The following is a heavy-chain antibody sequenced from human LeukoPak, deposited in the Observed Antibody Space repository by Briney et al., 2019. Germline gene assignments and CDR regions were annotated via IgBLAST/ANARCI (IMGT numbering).Heavy chain of an antibody. CDR2: MNPNSGNT. Sequence: ASVKVSSKTSGYTFTNYDINWVRQATGQGLEWMGWMNPNSGNTDYAQKFQGRVIMTRNTSISTAYMKLSRLGSADTAVYYCARGSLSSGWYHFDYWGRGALVTVSS. V-gene: IGHV1-8*01. D-gene: IGHD6-19*01. J-gene: IGHJ4*02. CDR1: GYTFTNYD. CDR3: ARGSLSSGWYHFDY.